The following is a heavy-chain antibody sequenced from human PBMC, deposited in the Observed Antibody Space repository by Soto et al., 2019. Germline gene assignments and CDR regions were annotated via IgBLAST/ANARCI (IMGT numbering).Heavy chain of an antibody. J-gene: IGHJ4*02. D-gene: IGHD6-19*01. CDR1: GGTIISHD. Sequence: PSETQPLTWTVSGGTIISHDWSWIRQPPGKGLEWIGYIYYSGSTNYNPSLKSRVTISVDTSKNQFSLKLSSVTAADTAVYYCARQGFAVAGESLRYYFDYCGQGPLVTGSS. CDR2: IYYSGST. CDR3: ARQGFAVAGESLRYYFDY. V-gene: IGHV4-59*11.